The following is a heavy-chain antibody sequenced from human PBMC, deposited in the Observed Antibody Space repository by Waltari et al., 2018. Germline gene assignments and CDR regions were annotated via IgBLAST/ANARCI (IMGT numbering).Heavy chain of an antibody. CDR2: IYYSGST. CDR3: ARHWKKSGYRFDP. V-gene: IGHV4-39*01. CDR1: GGPISSRSYY. J-gene: IGHJ5*02. D-gene: IGHD5-12*01. Sequence: QLQLQESGPGLVKPSATLSLTCTVSGGPISSRSYYWGWIRQSPGEGLEWIGSIYYSGSTYYNPTLKSRVTISGDTSKNQFSLKLSSVTAADTAVYYCARHWKKSGYRFDPWGQGTLVTVSS.